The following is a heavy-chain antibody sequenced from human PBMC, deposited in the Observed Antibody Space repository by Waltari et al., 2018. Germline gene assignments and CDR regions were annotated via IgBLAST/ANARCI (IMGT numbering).Heavy chain of an antibody. CDR2: IHHSGST. CDR3: ARDRTGSFENYQYYYYMDV. Sequence: QVQLAQWGAGLLKPSETLSLTCTVSGGPLSPYYWNWIRQSPGKGLEWLGEIHHSGSTNYSPSLESRVTMSLDIAKNQFSLNLKSVTAADTGIYFCARDRTGSFENYQYYYYMDVWGKGITVTVSS. D-gene: IGHD3-9*01. J-gene: IGHJ6*03. V-gene: IGHV4-34*02. CDR1: GGPLSPYY.